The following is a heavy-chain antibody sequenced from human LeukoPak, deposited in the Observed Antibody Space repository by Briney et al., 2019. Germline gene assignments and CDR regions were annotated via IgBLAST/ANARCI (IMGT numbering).Heavy chain of an antibody. CDR2: IYYSGST. V-gene: IGHV4-59*01. CDR3: AREVGVDTAMVTYYFDY. D-gene: IGHD5-18*01. CDR1: GGSISSYY. Sequence: PSETLSLTCTVSGGSISSYYWSWIRRPPGKGLEWIGYIYYSGSTNYNPSLKSRVTISVDTSKNQFSLKLSSVTAADTAVYYCAREVGVDTAMVTYYFDYWGQGTLVTVSS. J-gene: IGHJ4*02.